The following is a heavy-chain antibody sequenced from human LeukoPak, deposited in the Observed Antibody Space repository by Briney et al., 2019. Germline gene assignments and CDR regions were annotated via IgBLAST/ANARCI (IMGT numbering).Heavy chain of an antibody. D-gene: IGHD3-22*01. V-gene: IGHV4-59*11. CDR3: ARESYYYDSSGYRYYFDY. J-gene: IGHJ4*01. Sequence: SETLSLTCTVSGGSISSHYWSWIRQPPGKGLEWIGYIYYSGSTNYNPSLKSRVTISVDTSKNQFSLKLSSVTAADTAVYYCARESYYYDSSGYRYYFDYWGQGTTVTVSS. CDR2: IYYSGST. CDR1: GGSISSHY.